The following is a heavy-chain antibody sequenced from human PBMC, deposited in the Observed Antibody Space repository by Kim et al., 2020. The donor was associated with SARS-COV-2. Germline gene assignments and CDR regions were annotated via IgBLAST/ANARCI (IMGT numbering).Heavy chain of an antibody. D-gene: IGHD2-15*01. CDR2: ISGSGGST. J-gene: IGHJ4*02. Sequence: GGSLRLSCAASGFTFSSYAMSWVRQAPGKGLEWVSAISGSGGSTYYADSVKGRFTISRDNSKNTLYLQMNSLRAEDTAVYYCAKRAGGYCSGGSCYYFDYWGQGTLDTVSS. V-gene: IGHV3-23*01. CDR1: GFTFSSYA. CDR3: AKRAGGYCSGGSCYYFDY.